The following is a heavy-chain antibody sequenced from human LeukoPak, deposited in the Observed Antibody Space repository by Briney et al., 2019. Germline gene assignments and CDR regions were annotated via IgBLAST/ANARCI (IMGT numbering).Heavy chain of an antibody. J-gene: IGHJ5*02. D-gene: IGHD5-18*01. CDR3: ARGERGYSYGFLFDP. CDR2: ISAYNGNT. CDR1: GYTFTSYG. V-gene: IGHV1-18*01. Sequence: ASVKVSCKASGYTFTSYGISWVRQAPGQGLEWMGWISAYNGNTNYAQKFQGRVTMTRDTSTSTVYMELSSLRSEDTAVYYCARGERGYSYGFLFDPWGQGTLVTVSS.